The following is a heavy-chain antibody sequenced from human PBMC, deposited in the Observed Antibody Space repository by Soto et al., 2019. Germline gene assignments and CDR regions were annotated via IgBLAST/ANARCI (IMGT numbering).Heavy chain of an antibody. CDR1: GYTFTSYD. Sequence: AAVKVSCKASGYTFTSYDINWVRQATGQGLEWMGWMNPNSGNTGYAQKFQGRVTMTRNTSISTAYMELSSLRSEDTAVYYCARDIVVVPAPHLAARAYYYYGMDVWGRGTRATVPS. J-gene: IGHJ6*04. CDR2: MNPNSGNT. V-gene: IGHV1-8*01. CDR3: ARDIVVVPAPHLAARAYYYYGMDV. D-gene: IGHD2-2*01.